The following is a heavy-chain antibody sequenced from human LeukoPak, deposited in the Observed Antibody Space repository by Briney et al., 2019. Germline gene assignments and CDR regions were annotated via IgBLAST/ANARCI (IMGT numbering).Heavy chain of an antibody. J-gene: IGHJ6*02. CDR2: IIPIFGTA. CDR1: GGTFSSYA. V-gene: IGHV1-69*13. Sequence: ASVNVSCKASGGTFSSYAISWVRQAPGQGLEWMGGIIPIFGTANYAQKFQGRVTITADESTSTAYMELSSLRSEDTAVYYCASPTRTNLRIVVVPARVRYYYYGMDVWGQGTTVTVSS. CDR3: ASPTRTNLRIVVVPARVRYYYYGMDV. D-gene: IGHD2-2*01.